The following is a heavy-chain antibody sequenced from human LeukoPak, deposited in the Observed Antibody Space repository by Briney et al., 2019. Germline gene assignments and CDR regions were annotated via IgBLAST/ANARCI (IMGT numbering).Heavy chain of an antibody. Sequence: GGSLRLSCVASEFVFSSHAMVWVRQAPGKGLEWISSITSSSSHIFYADSVRGRFTISRDNANNALHLQMNSLRAEDTAVYYCARVFWETVNTGYYSDFWGQGTLVTVSS. CDR1: EFVFSSHA. CDR2: ITSSSSHI. V-gene: IGHV3-21*01. D-gene: IGHD3-22*01. CDR3: ARVFWETVNTGYYSDF. J-gene: IGHJ4*02.